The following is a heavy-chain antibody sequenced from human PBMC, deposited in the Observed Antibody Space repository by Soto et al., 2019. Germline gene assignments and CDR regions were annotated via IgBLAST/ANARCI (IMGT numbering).Heavy chain of an antibody. V-gene: IGHV3-30*18. Sequence: QVQLVESGGGVVQPGRSLRLSCAASGFTFSSYGMHWVRQAPGKGLEWVAVISSDGSNKYYADSVKGRFTVSRDKSKNTLYLQVNSLRAEDTAVYYWAKDKVPVVVTAPFDYWGQGTLVTVSS. CDR2: ISSDGSNK. CDR1: GFTFSSYG. J-gene: IGHJ4*02. CDR3: AKDKVPVVVTAPFDY. D-gene: IGHD2-21*02.